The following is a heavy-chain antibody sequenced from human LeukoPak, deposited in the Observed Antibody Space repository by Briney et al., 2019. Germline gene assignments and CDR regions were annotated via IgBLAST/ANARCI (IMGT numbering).Heavy chain of an antibody. V-gene: IGHV4-39*01. J-gene: IGHJ4*02. CDR1: GGSISSSSYY. CDR2: IYYSGST. D-gene: IGHD2-21*01. CDR3: ARLHVLVVVRYYFDH. Sequence: PSETLSLTCTVSGGSISSSSYYWGWIRQPPGKGLEWIGSIYYSGSTYYNPSLKSRVTISVDTSKNQFSLKLSSVTAADTAVYYCARLHVLVVVRYYFDHWGQGTLVTVSS.